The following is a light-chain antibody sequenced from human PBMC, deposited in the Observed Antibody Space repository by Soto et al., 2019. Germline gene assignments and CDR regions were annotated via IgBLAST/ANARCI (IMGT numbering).Light chain of an antibody. Sequence: QSVLTQPASVSGSPGQSITISCTGTSSYVGSYNLVSWYQQYPGKAPKLMISEVNKRPSGVSNRFSGSKSGNTASLTISGLQAEDEADYYCCSYAGSSTYVFGTGTKVTVL. J-gene: IGLJ1*01. V-gene: IGLV2-23*02. CDR2: EVN. CDR1: SSYVGSYNL. CDR3: CSYAGSSTYV.